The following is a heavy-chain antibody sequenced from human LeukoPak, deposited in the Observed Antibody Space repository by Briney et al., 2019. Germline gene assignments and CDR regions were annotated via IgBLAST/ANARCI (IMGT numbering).Heavy chain of an antibody. D-gene: IGHD1-1*01. CDR2: IIPIFGIA. CDR3: ASDRSVQDAFDI. CDR1: GGTFSSYA. V-gene: IGHV1-69*04. J-gene: IGHJ3*02. Sequence: TSVKVSCKASGGTFSSYAISWVRQAPGQGLEWMGRIIPIFGIANYAQKFQGGVTITADKSTSTAYMELSSLRSEDTAVYYCASDRSVQDAFDIWGQGTMVTVSS.